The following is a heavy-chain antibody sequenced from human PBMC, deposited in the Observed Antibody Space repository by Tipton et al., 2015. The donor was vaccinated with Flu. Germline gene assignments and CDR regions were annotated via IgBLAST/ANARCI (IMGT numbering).Heavy chain of an antibody. J-gene: IGHJ4*02. Sequence: TLSLTYNVSGDFLTTYYWSWIRQSPGKEMEWMAYISYSGTTHYNPSLKSRVTISIDTSEKQFSLRLTSVTAADTAMYFCARGPFGDLQSHRFDNWGQGILVTVSS. CDR3: ARGPFGDLQSHRFDN. V-gene: IGHV4-59*13. CDR1: GDFLTTYY. D-gene: IGHD3-10*01. CDR2: ISYSGTT.